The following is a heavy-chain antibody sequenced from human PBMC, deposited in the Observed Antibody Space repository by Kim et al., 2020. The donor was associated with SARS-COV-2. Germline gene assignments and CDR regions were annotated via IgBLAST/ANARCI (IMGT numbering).Heavy chain of an antibody. CDR2: IRGVTAAT. D-gene: IGHD6-6*01. V-gene: IGHV3-23*01. CDR3: AKRLASSALDV. CDR1: ELTLSSYV. J-gene: IGHJ6*02. Sequence: GGSLRLSCAASELTLSSYVMNWVRQAPGKGLEWVSTIRGVTAATFYADSVKGRFTISRDNSQNMVYLQMNSPRAEDTAIYYCAKRLASSALDVWGQGTTVTVSS.